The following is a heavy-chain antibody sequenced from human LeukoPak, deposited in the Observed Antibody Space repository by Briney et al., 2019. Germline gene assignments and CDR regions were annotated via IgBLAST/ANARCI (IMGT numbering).Heavy chain of an antibody. D-gene: IGHD3-10*02. J-gene: IGHJ3*02. CDR1: GGTFSSYA. V-gene: IGHV1-69*01. CDR2: IIPIFGTA. Sequence: SVKVSCKASGGTFSSYAISWVRQAPGQGLEWMGGIIPIFGTANYAQKFQGRVTITADESASTAYMELSSLRSEDTAVYYCARGNLMSVGAFDIWGQGTMVTVSS. CDR3: ARGNLMSVGAFDI.